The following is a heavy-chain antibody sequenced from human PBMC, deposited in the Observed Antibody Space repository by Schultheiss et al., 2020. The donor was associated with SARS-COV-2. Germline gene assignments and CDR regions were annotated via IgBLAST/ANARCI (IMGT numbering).Heavy chain of an antibody. CDR2: INPNSGGT. CDR3: ARSAGGSFYYGMDV. CDR1: GYTFTSYA. J-gene: IGHJ6*02. Sequence: ASVKVSCKASGYTFTSYAMNWVRQAPGQGLEWMGWINPNSGGTNYAQKFQGRVTMTRDTSISTAYMELSRLRSDDTAVYYCARSAGGSFYYGMDVWGQGTTVTVSS. D-gene: IGHD1-26*01. V-gene: IGHV1-2*02.